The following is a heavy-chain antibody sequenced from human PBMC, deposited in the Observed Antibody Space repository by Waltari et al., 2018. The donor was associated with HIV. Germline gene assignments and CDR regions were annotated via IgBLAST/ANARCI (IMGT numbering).Heavy chain of an antibody. Sequence: EVQLVESGGGLVQPGGSLRLSCAASGFTLSSYWMSWVRQAPGKGLEGVANIKQDGRGKYYVDPVKGRFTISRDNAKNSLYLQMNSLRAEDTAVYYCARDRHYDIMTGSYFDYWGQGTLVTVSS. V-gene: IGHV3-7*01. J-gene: IGHJ4*02. CDR1: GFTLSSYW. CDR3: ARDRHYDIMTGSYFDY. CDR2: IKQDGRGK. D-gene: IGHD3-9*01.